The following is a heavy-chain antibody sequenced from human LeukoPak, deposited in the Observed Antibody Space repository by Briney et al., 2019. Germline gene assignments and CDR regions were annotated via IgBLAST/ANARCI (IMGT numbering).Heavy chain of an antibody. J-gene: IGHJ6*02. D-gene: IGHD1-26*01. Sequence: GRSLRLSCAASGFTFSNAWMSWVRQAPGKGLEWVGHIKSKTDGATTDYAAPVKGRFTISRDDSKNTLYLQMNSLKTEDTAVYYCTTVEGATLYYYYGMDVWGQGTTVTVSS. CDR2: IKSKTDGATT. CDR3: TTVEGATLYYYYGMDV. CDR1: GFTFSNAW. V-gene: IGHV3-15*01.